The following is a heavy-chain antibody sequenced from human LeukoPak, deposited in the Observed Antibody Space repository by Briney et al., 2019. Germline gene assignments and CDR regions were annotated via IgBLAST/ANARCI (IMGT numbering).Heavy chain of an antibody. D-gene: IGHD6-13*01. CDR1: GGSISTYY. J-gene: IGHJ4*02. CDR3: ARERASAGPHFEH. CDR2: NYNRGTT. V-gene: IGHV4-59*01. Sequence: SETLSLTCSVSGGSISTYYWSWIRQPPGKGLGWIGYNYNRGTTNYNPSLKSRVTISVYRPKNQFSLSLTSVTAADTAVYYCARERASAGPHFEHWGRGILVTVSS.